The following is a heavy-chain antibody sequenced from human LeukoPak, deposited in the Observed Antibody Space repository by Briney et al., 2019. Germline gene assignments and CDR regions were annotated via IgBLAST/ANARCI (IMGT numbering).Heavy chain of an antibody. Sequence: SETLSLTCTVSGGSICSYYWSCIRQPPGKGLEWIGYIYYSGNTNYNPSLKSRVTILVDTSKNQFSLKLNSVTAADTAVYFCARGSGGYGDYVDYWGQGTLVTVSS. J-gene: IGHJ4*02. D-gene: IGHD3-10*01. CDR2: IYYSGNT. V-gene: IGHV4-59*01. CDR1: GGSICSYY. CDR3: ARGSGGYGDYVDY.